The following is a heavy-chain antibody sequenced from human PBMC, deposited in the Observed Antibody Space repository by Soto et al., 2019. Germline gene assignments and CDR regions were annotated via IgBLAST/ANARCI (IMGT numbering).Heavy chain of an antibody. D-gene: IGHD3-22*01. Sequence: GASVKVSCKASGYSFTTYNIHWVRQAPGQGLEWMGWISAYNGNTNYAQKLQGRVTMTTDTSTSTAYMELRSLRSDDTAVYYCARDRGYDSSGYYLPNPDYWGQGTLVTVSS. J-gene: IGHJ4*02. CDR3: ARDRGYDSSGYYLPNPDY. CDR2: ISAYNGNT. CDR1: GYSFTTYN. V-gene: IGHV1-18*04.